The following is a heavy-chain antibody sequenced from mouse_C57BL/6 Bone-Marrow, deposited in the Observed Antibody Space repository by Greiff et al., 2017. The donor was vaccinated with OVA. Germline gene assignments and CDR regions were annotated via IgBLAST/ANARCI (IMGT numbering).Heavy chain of an antibody. J-gene: IGHJ2*01. V-gene: IGHV1-82*01. Sequence: QVHVKQSGPELVKPGASVKISCKASGYAFSSSWMNWVKQRPGKGLEWIGRIYPGDGDTNYNGKFKGKATLTADKSSSTAYMQLSSLTSEDSAVYFCARRGYGSSHFDYWGQGTTLTVSS. CDR2: IYPGDGDT. CDR1: GYAFSSSW. D-gene: IGHD1-1*01. CDR3: ARRGYGSSHFDY.